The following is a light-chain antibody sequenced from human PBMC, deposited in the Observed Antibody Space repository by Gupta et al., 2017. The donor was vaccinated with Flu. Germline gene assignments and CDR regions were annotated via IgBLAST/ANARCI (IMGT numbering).Light chain of an antibody. J-gene: IGKJ3*01. CDR3: QQLDSFPLFT. CDR2: AAS. Sequence: DIRLTQSPSFMSASVVDRVTITCRATQGISSSLAWYQQKPGKAPKLLIYAASILQSGVPSRFSGSGSETEFILTISSLQPEDFATYFCQQLDSFPLFTFGPGTKVDVK. CDR1: QGISSS. V-gene: IGKV1-9*01.